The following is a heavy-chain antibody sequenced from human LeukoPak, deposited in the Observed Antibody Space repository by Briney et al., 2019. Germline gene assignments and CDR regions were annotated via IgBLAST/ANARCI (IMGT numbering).Heavy chain of an antibody. CDR2: IYYSGST. J-gene: IGHJ6*02. Sequence: SETLSLTCTVSGGSISSYYWSWIRQPPGKGLEWIGYIYYSGSTNYNPSLKSRVTISVDTSKNQFSLKLSSVTATDTAVYYCARGSMVRGVHYYYGMDVWGQGTTVTVSS. V-gene: IGHV4-59*01. CDR1: GGSISSYY. D-gene: IGHD3-10*01. CDR3: ARGSMVRGVHYYYGMDV.